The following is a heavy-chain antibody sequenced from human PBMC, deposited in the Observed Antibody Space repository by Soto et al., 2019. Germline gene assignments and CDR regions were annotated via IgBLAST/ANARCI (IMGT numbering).Heavy chain of an antibody. Sequence: SETLSLTCTVSGGSISSYYWSWIRQPPGKGLEWIGYIYYSGSTNYNPSLKSRVTISVNTSKNQFSLKLTSVTAADTAVYYCARVRSGWWYSDYWGKATLLTGSS. CDR3: ARVRSGWWYSDY. CDR1: GGSISSYY. D-gene: IGHD6-19*01. V-gene: IGHV4-59*01. CDR2: IYYSGST. J-gene: IGHJ4*02.